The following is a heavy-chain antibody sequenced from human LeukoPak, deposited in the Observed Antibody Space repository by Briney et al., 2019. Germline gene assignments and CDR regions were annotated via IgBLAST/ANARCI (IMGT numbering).Heavy chain of an antibody. Sequence: ASVKVSCKASGYTFTSYYMHWVRQAPGQGLEWMGWISAYNGNTNYAQKLQGRVTMTTDTSTSTAYMELRSLRSDDTAVYYCARSSSALSSGWFDYWGQGTLVTVSS. D-gene: IGHD6-19*01. CDR2: ISAYNGNT. CDR3: ARSSSALSSGWFDY. J-gene: IGHJ4*02. V-gene: IGHV1-18*04. CDR1: GYTFTSYY.